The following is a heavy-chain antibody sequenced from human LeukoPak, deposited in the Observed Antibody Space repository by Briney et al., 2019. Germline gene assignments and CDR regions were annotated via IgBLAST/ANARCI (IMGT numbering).Heavy chain of an antibody. D-gene: IGHD3-10*01. CDR3: AREVHYYGSGSYYTY. CDR2: INWNGGST. J-gene: IGHJ4*02. Sequence: GGSLRLSCAASGFTFDDYGMSWVRQAPGKGLEWVSGINWNGGSTGYADSVKGRFTISRDNAKNSLYLQMNCLRAEDTALYYCAREVHYYGSGSYYTYWGQGTLVTVSS. V-gene: IGHV3-20*04. CDR1: GFTFDDYG.